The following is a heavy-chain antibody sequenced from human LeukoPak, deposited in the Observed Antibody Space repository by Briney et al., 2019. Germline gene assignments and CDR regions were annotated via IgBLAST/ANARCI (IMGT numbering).Heavy chain of an antibody. J-gene: IGHJ4*02. CDR1: GFTFSSYG. D-gene: IGHD1-26*01. CDR2: IWYDGSNK. CDR3: VRADLWLGVGAAHFDY. Sequence: GGSLRLSCAASGFTFSSYGKHWVRQAPGKGLEWVAVIWYDGSNKYYADSVKGRFTISRDNAKNSLYLQMNSLRAEDSGVYYCVRADLWLGVGAAHFDYWGQGTLVTVSS. V-gene: IGHV3-33*01.